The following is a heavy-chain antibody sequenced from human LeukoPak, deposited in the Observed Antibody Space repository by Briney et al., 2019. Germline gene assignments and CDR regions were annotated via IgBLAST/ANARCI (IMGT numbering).Heavy chain of an antibody. CDR2: TRSLAYGGKT. J-gene: IGHJ6*02. D-gene: IGHD3-9*01. CDR3: SRIRGDILTGRKYYYYGLDV. Sequence: GGSLRLSCTVSGFIFGDYAMSWFRQAPGKGLEWLGFTRSLAYGGKTEHAASVRGRFIISRDYSKSIAYLQLNSLKTEDTAVYYCSRIRGDILTGRKYYYYGLDVWGQGTTVTVSS. CDR1: GFIFGDYA. V-gene: IGHV3-49*03.